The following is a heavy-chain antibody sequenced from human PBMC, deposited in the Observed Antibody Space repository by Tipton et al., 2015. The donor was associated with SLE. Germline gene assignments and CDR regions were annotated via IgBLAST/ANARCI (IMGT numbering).Heavy chain of an antibody. D-gene: IGHD5-24*01. V-gene: IGHV3-23*03. CDR3: AKSWWPDGYILRYFDY. CDR1: GFPFSTYD. CDR2: FHRSGNT. J-gene: IGHJ4*02. Sequence: SLRLSCAASGFPFSTYDMSWARQAPGKGVEWVSLFHRSGNTYYADSVGGRFTISRDNSKSILYLQMNSLRPDDTAVYYCAKSWWPDGYILRYFDYWGQGTLVTVSS.